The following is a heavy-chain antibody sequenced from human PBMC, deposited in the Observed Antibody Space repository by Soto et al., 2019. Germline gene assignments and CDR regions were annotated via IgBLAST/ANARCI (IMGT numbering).Heavy chain of an antibody. D-gene: IGHD2-8*01. CDR1: GYSFTGYH. CDR3: ARGHSTDCSNGVCSFFYNHEMDV. CDR2: INPKSGGT. Sequence: GASVNVSCKASGYSFTGYHIHWVRQAPGQGLEWLGRINPKSGGTSTAQKFQGWVTMTRDRSISTVYMELTRLRSDDTAVCFCARGHSTDCSNGVCSFFYNHEMDVWGQGTTVTVSS. V-gene: IGHV1-2*04. J-gene: IGHJ6*02.